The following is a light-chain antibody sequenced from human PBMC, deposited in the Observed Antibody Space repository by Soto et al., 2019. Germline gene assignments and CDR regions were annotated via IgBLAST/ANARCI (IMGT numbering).Light chain of an antibody. CDR2: DAS. CDR1: QSVSSY. Sequence: EIVLTQSPATLSLSPGERATLSCRASQSVSSYLAWYQQKPGQAPRLLIYDASNRATGIPARFSGSGSGTDFTLTISSLEPVDFAVYYCQQRSSFGPGTKVDIK. CDR3: QQRSS. J-gene: IGKJ3*01. V-gene: IGKV3-11*01.